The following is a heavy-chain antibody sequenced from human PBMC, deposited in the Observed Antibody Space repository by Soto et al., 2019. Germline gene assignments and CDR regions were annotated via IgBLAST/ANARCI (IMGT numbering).Heavy chain of an antibody. J-gene: IGHJ4*02. CDR1: GFTFSSYA. CDR3: AKDSQMGYDFWSGYPYYFDY. Sequence: GGSLRLSCAASGFTFSSYAMSWVRQAPGKGLEWVSAISGSGGSTYYADSVKGRFAISRDNSKNTLYLQMNSLRAEDTAVYYCAKDSQMGYDFWSGYPYYFDYWGQGTLVTVSS. CDR2: ISGSGGST. V-gene: IGHV3-23*01. D-gene: IGHD3-3*01.